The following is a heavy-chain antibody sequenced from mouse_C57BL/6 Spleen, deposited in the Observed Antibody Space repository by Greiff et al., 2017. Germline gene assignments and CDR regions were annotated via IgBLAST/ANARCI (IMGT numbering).Heavy chain of an antibody. V-gene: IGHV1-81*01. CDR2: IYPRSGNT. Sequence: QVQLQQSGAELARPGASVKLSCKASGYTFTSYGISWVKQRTGQGLEWIGEIYPRSGNTYYNEKFKGKATLTADKSSSTAYMELRSLTSEDSAVYFCARSGTMITTRYFDVWGTGTTVTVSS. CDR3: ARSGTMITTRYFDV. J-gene: IGHJ1*03. D-gene: IGHD2-4*01. CDR1: GYTFTSYG.